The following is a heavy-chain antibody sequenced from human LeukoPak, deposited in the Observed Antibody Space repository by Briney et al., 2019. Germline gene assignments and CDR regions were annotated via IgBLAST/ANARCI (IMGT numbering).Heavy chain of an antibody. CDR3: ARGRGVSSYDAMDV. D-gene: IGHD2-15*01. CDR2: ISTNGDTT. Sequence: GESLRLSCAASGFTFTAHAMPWVRQAPGKGLEYVPTISTNGDTTYYADSVKGRFTISRDNSKNTLYLQMGSLRAEDMAVYYCARGRGVSSYDAMDVWGRGTTVTVSS. J-gene: IGHJ6*02. CDR1: GFTFTAHA. V-gene: IGHV3-64*02.